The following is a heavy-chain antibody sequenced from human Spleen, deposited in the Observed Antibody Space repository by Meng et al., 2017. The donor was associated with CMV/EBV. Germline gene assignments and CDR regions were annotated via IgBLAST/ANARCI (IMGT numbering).Heavy chain of an antibody. CDR3: ARQLKGYSSSWYGPRFDY. D-gene: IGHD6-13*01. J-gene: IGHJ4*02. Sequence: SETLSLTCAVHAESFSNHFWSWIRQAPGKGLEWIGEINYSGSTSYNPSLKSRVTISVDKFNNQYSLKLSSVTAADTAVYYCARQLKGYSSSWYGPRFDYWDQGALVTVSS. V-gene: IGHV4-34*01. CDR2: INYSGST. CDR1: AESFSNHF.